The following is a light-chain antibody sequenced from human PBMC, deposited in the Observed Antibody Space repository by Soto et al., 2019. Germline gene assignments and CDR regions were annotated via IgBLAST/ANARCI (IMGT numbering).Light chain of an antibody. CDR3: QQRSNWPPWT. CDR2: DAS. V-gene: IGKV3-11*01. Sequence: EIVLTQSPATLSLSPGERATLSCRASQSVSSYLAWYQQKPGQAPTLLIYDASNRATGIPDRFSGSGSGTDFTLTISSLEPEDFAVYYCQQRSNWPPWTFGQGTKVDIK. CDR1: QSVSSY. J-gene: IGKJ1*01.